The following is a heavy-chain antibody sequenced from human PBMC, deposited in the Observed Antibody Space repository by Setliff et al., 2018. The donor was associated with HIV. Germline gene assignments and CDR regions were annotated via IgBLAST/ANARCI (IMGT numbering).Heavy chain of an antibody. CDR1: GFTFSSYS. CDR2: ISGSGDST. V-gene: IGHV3-23*01. D-gene: IGHD2-15*01. Sequence: HPGGSLRLSCAASGFTFSSYSMNWVRQAPGKGLEWVSVISGSGDSTFYADSLKGRFTISRDNSKNTLYLQMNSLRAEDTAVYYCAKTLPTLYPPHDYYFAMDVWGQGTTVTVSS. J-gene: IGHJ6*02. CDR3: AKTLPTLYPPHDYYFAMDV.